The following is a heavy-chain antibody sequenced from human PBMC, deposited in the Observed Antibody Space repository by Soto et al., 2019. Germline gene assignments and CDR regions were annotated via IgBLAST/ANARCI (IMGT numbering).Heavy chain of an antibody. CDR1: GYTFTSYG. D-gene: IGHD3-22*01. J-gene: IGHJ6*02. CDR2: INAGNGNT. CDR3: ARDXNDSSAYYHHYYYGMDV. V-gene: IGHV1-3*01. Sequence: GASVKVSCKDSGYTFTSYGIHWVRQAPGQRLEWTGWINAGNGNTKYSEKFQGRVTITRDTSASTAYLELSSLRSEDTAVYYCARDXNDSSAYYHHYYYGMDVWGQGTTVTVSS.